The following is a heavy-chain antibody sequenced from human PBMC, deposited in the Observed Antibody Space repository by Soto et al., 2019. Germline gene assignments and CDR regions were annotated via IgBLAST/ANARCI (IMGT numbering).Heavy chain of an antibody. V-gene: IGHV3-48*03. CDR1: GFPSATSD. CDR2: ISYSGRDI. J-gene: IGHJ5*02. Sequence: GGSLRLSCVASGFPSATSDMDWVRQPPGKGLEWISQISYSGRDIRYADSVKGRFTISRDNVNNSLHLHMTSLRVEDTGLYYCARAVVSAYREYDSDWSAPWGQGTPVTVSS. D-gene: IGHD3-16*01. CDR3: ARAVVSAYREYDSDWSAP.